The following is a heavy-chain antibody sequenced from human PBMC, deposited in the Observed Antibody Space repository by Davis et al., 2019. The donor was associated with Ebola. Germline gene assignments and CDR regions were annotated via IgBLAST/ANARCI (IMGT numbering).Heavy chain of an antibody. V-gene: IGHV3-33*01. J-gene: IGHJ4*02. CDR3: ARELLTGDVVFDS. D-gene: IGHD2-21*01. CDR2: ISYDGTNK. CDR1: GFTFSGYG. Sequence: GESLKISCATSGFTFSGYGMHWVRQAPGKGLEWLTVISYDGTNKYYTDSVKGRFTVSRDNSRSTMFLQMNGLRAEDTALYYCARELLTGDVVFDSWGQGTLVFVSS.